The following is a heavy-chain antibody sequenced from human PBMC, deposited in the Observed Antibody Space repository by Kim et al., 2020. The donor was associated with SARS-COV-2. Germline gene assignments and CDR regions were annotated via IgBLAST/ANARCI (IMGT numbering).Heavy chain of an antibody. J-gene: IGHJ6*02. D-gene: IGHD3-3*01. V-gene: IGHV3-53*01. CDR2: IYSGGST. Sequence: GGSLRLSCAASGFTVSSNYMSWVRQAPGKGLEWVSVIYSGGSTYYADSVKGRFTISRDNSKNTLYLQMNSLRAEDTAVYYCARDWWAFGLVGGMDVWGQGTTVTVSS. CDR3: ARDWWAFGLVGGMDV. CDR1: GFTVSSNY.